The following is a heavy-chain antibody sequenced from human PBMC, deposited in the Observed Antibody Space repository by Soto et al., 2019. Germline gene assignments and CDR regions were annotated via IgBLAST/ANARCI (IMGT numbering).Heavy chain of an antibody. J-gene: IGHJ6*02. Sequence: PGGPLRLSCAASGFTFSSYAMSWVRQAPGKGLEWVSAISGSGGSTYYADSVKGRFTISRDNSKNALYLQMNSLRAEDTAVYYCAKGEEYSGSYYVLYYGMDVWGQGTTVTVSS. D-gene: IGHD1-26*01. CDR1: GFTFSSYA. CDR2: ISGSGGST. V-gene: IGHV3-23*01. CDR3: AKGEEYSGSYYVLYYGMDV.